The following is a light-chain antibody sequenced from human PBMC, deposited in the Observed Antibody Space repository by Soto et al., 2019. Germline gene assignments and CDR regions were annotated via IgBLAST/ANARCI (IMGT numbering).Light chain of an antibody. J-gene: IGLJ1*01. CDR2: EVS. CDR1: SSDVGGYDY. Sequence: QSALTQPPSASGSPGQSVTISCIGTSSDVGGYDYVSWYQQHPGKAAKLIIYEVSKWPSGVPDRFSGSKSGNTASLTVSGLQAEDEADYYCTSYAGSNNFCVFGTGTKVTVL. CDR3: TSYAGSNNFCV. V-gene: IGLV2-8*01.